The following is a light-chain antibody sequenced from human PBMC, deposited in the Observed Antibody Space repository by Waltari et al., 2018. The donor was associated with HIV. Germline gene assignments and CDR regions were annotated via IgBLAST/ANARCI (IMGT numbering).Light chain of an antibody. V-gene: IGLV1-44*01. CDR3: AAWDDSLKGGA. Sequence: QSVLAQPPSESGTPGQRVTISCSGSTSNIGGNTVSWYQQLPGTAPKLLIYSNNERPSGVPDRLSGSTSGTSASLVISGLQSEDEADYYCAAWDDSLKGGAFGTGTKVTVL. CDR1: TSNIGGNT. J-gene: IGLJ1*01. CDR2: SNN.